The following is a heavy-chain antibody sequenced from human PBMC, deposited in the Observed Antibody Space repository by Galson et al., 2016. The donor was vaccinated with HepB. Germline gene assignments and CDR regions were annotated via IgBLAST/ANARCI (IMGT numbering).Heavy chain of an antibody. CDR1: GFTFTTYS. CDR3: TRVRGYDILTGYVEAFDI. J-gene: IGHJ3*02. D-gene: IGHD3-9*01. CDR2: ISGSSGVI. V-gene: IGHV3-48*02. Sequence: SLRLSCAASGFTFTTYSMSWVRQAPGKGLEWISYISGSSGVIYYPDSVMGRFTISRDNAKNSLYMQMNSLRDEDTAVYYCTRVRGYDILTGYVEAFDIWGQGTMVTVSS.